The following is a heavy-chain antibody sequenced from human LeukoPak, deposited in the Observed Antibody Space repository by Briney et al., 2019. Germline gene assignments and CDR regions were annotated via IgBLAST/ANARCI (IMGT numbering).Heavy chain of an antibody. D-gene: IGHD2-21*01. CDR3: ARDGGDKSYYYYYGMDV. CDR1: GYTFTSCG. V-gene: IGHV1-18*01. Sequence: ASVKVSCKASGYTFTSCGISWVRQAPGQGLEWMGWISAYNGNTNYAQKLQGRVTMTTDTSTSTAYMELRSLRSDDTAVYYCARDGGDKSYYYYYGMDVWGQGTTVTVSS. J-gene: IGHJ6*02. CDR2: ISAYNGNT.